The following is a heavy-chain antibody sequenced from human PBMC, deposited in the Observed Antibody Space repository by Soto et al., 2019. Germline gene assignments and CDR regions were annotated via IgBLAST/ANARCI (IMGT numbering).Heavy chain of an antibody. CDR1: GGSFSGCY. J-gene: IGHJ5*02. CDR3: ARKVDGSGSFGWFDP. CDR2: INHSGST. V-gene: IGHV4-34*01. Sequence: QVQLQQWGAGQLKLSETLCLTCAVYGGSFSGCYWSWIRQPPGKGLEWIGEINHSGSTNYNPSLKSRVTISVDTSKNQFSLKLSSVTAADTAVYYCARKVDGSGSFGWFDPWGQGTLVTVSS. D-gene: IGHD3-10*01.